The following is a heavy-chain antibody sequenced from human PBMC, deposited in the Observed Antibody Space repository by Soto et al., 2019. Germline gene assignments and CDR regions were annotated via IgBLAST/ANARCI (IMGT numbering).Heavy chain of an antibody. J-gene: IGHJ5*02. Sequence: GGSLRLSCAASGFTFSSYAMSWVRQAPGKGLEWVSAISGSGGSTYYADSVKGRFTISRDNSKNTLYLQMNSPRAEDTAVYYCAKSPRTGIAAATLDPWGQGTLVTVSS. CDR2: ISGSGGST. D-gene: IGHD6-13*01. CDR3: AKSPRTGIAAATLDP. CDR1: GFTFSSYA. V-gene: IGHV3-23*01.